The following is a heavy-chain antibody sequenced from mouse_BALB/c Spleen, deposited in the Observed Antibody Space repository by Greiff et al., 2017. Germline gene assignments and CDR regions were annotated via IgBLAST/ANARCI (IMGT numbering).Heavy chain of an antibody. CDR3: ATTVVAPGGDY. CDR2: INPSTGYT. Sequence: VKLMESGAELAKPGASVKMSCKASGYTFTSYWMHWVKQRPGQGLEWIGYINPSTGYTEYNQKFKDKATLTADKSSSTAYMQLSSLTSEDSAVYYCATTVVAPGGDYWGQGTSVTVSS. V-gene: IGHV1-7*01. CDR1: GYTFTSYW. D-gene: IGHD1-1*01. J-gene: IGHJ4*01.